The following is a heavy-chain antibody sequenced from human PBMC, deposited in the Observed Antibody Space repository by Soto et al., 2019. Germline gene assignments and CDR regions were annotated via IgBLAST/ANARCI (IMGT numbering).Heavy chain of an antibody. J-gene: IGHJ5*02. V-gene: IGHV1-3*01. CDR3: YVVTAIEGGPS. D-gene: IGHD2-21*02. CDR1: GYSFTSYA. Sequence: ASVKVSCKASGYSFTSYAIHWVRRAPGQRLEWMGWINAGSGNTKYSENFQGRVTIIRDTSARTAYMELSSLRSEDTAVYYCYVVTAIEGGPSWGQGTLVTVSS. CDR2: INAGSGNT.